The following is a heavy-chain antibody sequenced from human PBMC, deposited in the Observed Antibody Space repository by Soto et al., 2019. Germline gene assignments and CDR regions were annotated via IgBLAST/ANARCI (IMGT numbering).Heavy chain of an antibody. V-gene: IGHV4-61*01. Sequence: SETLSLTCTVSGGSVSSGSYYWSWIRQPPGKGLEWIGYIYYSGSTNYNPSLKSRVTISVDTSKNQFSLKLSSVTVADTAVYYCARDGSIGGSDYYYYYGMDVWGQGSTVTVSS. CDR1: GGSVSSGSYY. D-gene: IGHD2-15*01. CDR2: IYYSGST. J-gene: IGHJ6*02. CDR3: ARDGSIGGSDYYYYYGMDV.